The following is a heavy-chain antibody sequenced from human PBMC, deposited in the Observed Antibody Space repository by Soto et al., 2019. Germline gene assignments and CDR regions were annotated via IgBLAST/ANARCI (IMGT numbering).Heavy chain of an antibody. CDR2: INPSGGST. V-gene: IGHV1-46*01. J-gene: IGHJ6*02. CDR1: GYTFTSYY. D-gene: IGHD2-2*01. Sequence: ASVKVSCKASGYTFTSYYMHWVRQAPGQGLEWMGIINPSGGSTSYAQKFQGRVTMTSDTSTSTVYMELSSLRSEDTAVYYCAKMREDIVVVPAANPIYYYYGMDVWGQGTTVTVSS. CDR3: AKMREDIVVVPAANPIYYYYGMDV.